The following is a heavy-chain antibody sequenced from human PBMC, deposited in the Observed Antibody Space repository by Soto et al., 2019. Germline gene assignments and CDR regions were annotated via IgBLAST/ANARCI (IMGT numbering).Heavy chain of an antibody. CDR1: GFTFSSYA. V-gene: IGHV3-30-3*01. D-gene: IGHD6-13*01. CDR2: KSYDGSNK. CDR3: ARDRPNSSSWYVNYYYGMDV. Sequence: PGGSLRLSCAASGFTFSSYAMHWVRQAPGKGLEWVAVKSYDGSNKYYADSLKCRFTISRDNSKNTLYLQMNSLRAEDTAVYYCARDRPNSSSWYVNYYYGMDVWGQGTTVTVSS. J-gene: IGHJ6*02.